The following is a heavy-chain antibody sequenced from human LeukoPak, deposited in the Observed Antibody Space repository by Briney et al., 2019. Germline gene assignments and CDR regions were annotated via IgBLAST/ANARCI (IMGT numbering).Heavy chain of an antibody. CDR1: GDSVTSGGYF. J-gene: IGHJ4*02. V-gene: IGHV4-31*03. CDR3: ARHINDYGDANFDS. Sequence: SQTLSLTCTVSGDSVTSGGYFWTWIRHHPGKGLEWIGYISNSGTTSYNPSLKSRVSISVDNSNNQFSLRLSSVTAADTAVYYCARHINDYGDANFDSWGQGTLVTVSS. CDR2: ISNSGTT. D-gene: IGHD4-17*01.